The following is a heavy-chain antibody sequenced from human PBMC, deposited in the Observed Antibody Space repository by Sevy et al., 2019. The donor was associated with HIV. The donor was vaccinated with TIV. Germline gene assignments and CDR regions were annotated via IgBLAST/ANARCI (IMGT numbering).Heavy chain of an antibody. CDR1: GFTFSSYW. CDR3: TRVPGDGYTAPSFDY. V-gene: IGHV3-74*01. CDR2: IKNDGSGT. J-gene: IGHJ4*02. Sequence: GGSLRLSCAASGFTFSSYWMHWVRQAPGKGLVWVARIKNDGSGTRYADFVKGRFTISRENAKNTLYLQMNSLRAGDMGAYYCTRVPGDGYTAPSFDYWGRGTLVTVSS. D-gene: IGHD5-12*01.